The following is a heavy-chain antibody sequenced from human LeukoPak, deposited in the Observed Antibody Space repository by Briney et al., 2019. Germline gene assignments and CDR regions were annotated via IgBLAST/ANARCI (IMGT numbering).Heavy chain of an antibody. D-gene: IGHD2-2*01. V-gene: IGHV4-61*02. Sequence: SETLSLTCTVSGGSISSSDTYYWSWIRQPAGKRLEWIGRIYTTGSTYYNPSLKSRVTISVDTSKNQFSLKLSSVTAADTAVYYCARAPGGYCSSTSCPPYYMDVWGKGTTVTVSS. CDR1: GGSISSSDTYY. J-gene: IGHJ6*03. CDR3: ARAPGGYCSSTSCPPYYMDV. CDR2: IYTTGST.